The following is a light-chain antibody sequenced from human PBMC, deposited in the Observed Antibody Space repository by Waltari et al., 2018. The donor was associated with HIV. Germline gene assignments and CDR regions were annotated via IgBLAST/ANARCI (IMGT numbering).Light chain of an antibody. CDR2: DVT. V-gene: IGLV2-14*03. Sequence: QSALTQPASVSGSPGQSINISCTGTTSDIGGYTYVSWYQQYSAKAPKLIIYDVTNRPSGVSNRFSGSKSGNTASLTISGLQPEDEADYYCSSYTDNITLDVVFGGGTKLTVL. CDR1: TSDIGGYTY. J-gene: IGLJ2*01. CDR3: SSYTDNITLDVV.